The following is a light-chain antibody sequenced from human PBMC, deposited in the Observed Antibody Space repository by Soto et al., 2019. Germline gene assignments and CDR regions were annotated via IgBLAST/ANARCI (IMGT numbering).Light chain of an antibody. J-gene: IGKJ1*01. V-gene: IGKV1-5*03. CDR1: QGISSY. Sequence: IQLAQSPSSLSASLAYGFTITCLARQGISSYLAWYQLKPGKAPKLLIYKASTLKSGVPSRFSGSGSGTEFTLTISSLQPDDFATYYCQHYNSYSEAFGQGTKVDIK. CDR2: KAS. CDR3: QHYNSYSEA.